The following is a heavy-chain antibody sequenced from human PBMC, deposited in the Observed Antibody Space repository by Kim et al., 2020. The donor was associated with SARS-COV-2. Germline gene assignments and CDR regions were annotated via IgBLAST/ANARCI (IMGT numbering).Heavy chain of an antibody. D-gene: IGHD3-22*01. CDR3: AKDGSYDSSGGEFDY. Sequence: GGSLRLSCAASGFTFDDYAMHWVRQAPGKGLEWVSGISWNSGSIGYADSVKGRFTISRDNAKNSLYLQMNSLRAEDTALYYCAKDGSYDSSGGEFDYWGQGTLVTVSS. CDR1: GFTFDDYA. CDR2: ISWNSGSI. V-gene: IGHV3-9*01. J-gene: IGHJ4*02.